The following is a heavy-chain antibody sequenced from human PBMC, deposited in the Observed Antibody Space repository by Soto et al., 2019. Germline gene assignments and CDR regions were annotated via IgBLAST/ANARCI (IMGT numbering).Heavy chain of an antibody. CDR3: ARDVLDGYNYEEYIDF. J-gene: IGHJ4*02. CDR1: GGSFSNYA. CDR2: FIPIFGSA. V-gene: IGHV1-69*12. D-gene: IGHD5-12*01. Sequence: QVQLVQSGAEVKKPGSSVKVSCKASGGSFSNYAISWVRQAPGQGLEWMGEFIPIFGSANYAEKFQDRVTITADESTSTAYMELSSLVSEDTAVYYWARDVLDGYNYEEYIDFWGQGTLVTGSS.